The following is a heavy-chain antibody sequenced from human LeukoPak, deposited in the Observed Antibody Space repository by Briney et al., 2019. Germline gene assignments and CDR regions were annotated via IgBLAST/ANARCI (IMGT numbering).Heavy chain of an antibody. D-gene: IGHD4-17*01. CDR2: IYSSGRT. Sequence: PGKRLAWIWSIYSSGRTYYTPSLKSRVTISVDTSKNQFSLKLSSVTAADTAVYYCARHYGPWGQGTLVTVSS. V-gene: IGHV4-39*01. CDR3: ARHYGP. J-gene: IGHJ5*02.